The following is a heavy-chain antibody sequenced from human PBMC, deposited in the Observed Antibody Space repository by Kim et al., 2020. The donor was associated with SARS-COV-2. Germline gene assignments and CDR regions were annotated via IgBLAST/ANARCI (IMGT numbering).Heavy chain of an antibody. CDR2: IYYSGST. CDR3: ARVRPGSSWYVAWWFDP. D-gene: IGHD6-13*01. J-gene: IGHJ5*02. V-gene: IGHV4-59*01. Sequence: SETLSLTCTVSGGSISSYYWSWIRQPPGKGLEWIGYIYYSGSTNYNPSLKSRVTISVDTSKNQFSLKLSSVTAADTAVYYCARVRPGSSWYVAWWFDPWGQGTLVTVSS. CDR1: GGSISSYY.